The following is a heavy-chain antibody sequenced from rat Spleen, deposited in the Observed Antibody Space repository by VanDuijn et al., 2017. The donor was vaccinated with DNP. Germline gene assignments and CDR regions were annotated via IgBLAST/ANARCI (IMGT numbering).Heavy chain of an antibody. CDR1: GLTFSDYN. J-gene: IGHJ2*01. Sequence: EVQLVESGGGLVQPGRSLKLSCAASGLTFSDYNMAWVRQAPKKGLEWVATISTSGSTYYRDSVKGRFTISRDNAKSTLYLQMDSLRSEDTATYYCTRDLHFGYNYAFDYWGQGVVVSVSS. V-gene: IGHV5-7*01. CDR3: TRDLHFGYNYAFDY. D-gene: IGHD1-4*01. CDR2: ISTSGST.